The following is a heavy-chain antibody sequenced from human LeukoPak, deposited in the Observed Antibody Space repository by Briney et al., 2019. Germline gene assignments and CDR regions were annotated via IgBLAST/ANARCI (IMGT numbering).Heavy chain of an antibody. CDR2: TYYRSKWSS. CDR1: GDSVSSKSAA. CDR3: VREVDLVVVHAVNFDY. D-gene: IGHD2-8*02. V-gene: IGHV6-1*01. Sequence: SQTLSLTCVISGDSVSSKSAAWNWIRQSPSRGLEWLGRTYYRSKWSSDYAVSVESRIIINPDTSKNQFSLQLNSVTPDDTAVYYCVREVDLVVVHAVNFDYWGQGTLVTVSS. J-gene: IGHJ4*02.